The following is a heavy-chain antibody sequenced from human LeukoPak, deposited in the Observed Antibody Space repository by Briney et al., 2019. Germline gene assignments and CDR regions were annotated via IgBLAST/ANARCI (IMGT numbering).Heavy chain of an antibody. D-gene: IGHD7-27*01. CDR2: INAGNGNT. V-gene: IGHV1-3*01. Sequence: ASVNLSCTASGYTFTIYAMHWVRQAPGQRREWMGWINAGNGNTKYSQKFQGRVTITRDTSASTNYMELSSLRSEDTAVYYCARCPTGAGDYFDYWGQGTLVTVSS. J-gene: IGHJ4*02. CDR1: GYTFTIYA. CDR3: ARCPTGAGDYFDY.